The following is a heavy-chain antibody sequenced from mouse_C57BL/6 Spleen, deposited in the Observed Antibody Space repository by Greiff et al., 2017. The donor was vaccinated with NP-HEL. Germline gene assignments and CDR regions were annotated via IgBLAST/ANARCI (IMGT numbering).Heavy chain of an antibody. CDR1: GFTFSDYG. CDR3: ARRVGYYGNYTYAMDY. Sequence: EVQLVESGGGLVKPGGSLKLSCAASGFTFSDYGMHWVRQAPEKGLEWVAYISSGSSTIYYADTVKGRFTISRDNAKNTLFLQMTSLRSEDTAMYDCARRVGYYGNYTYAMDYWGQGTSVTVSS. V-gene: IGHV5-17*01. J-gene: IGHJ4*01. CDR2: ISSGSSTI. D-gene: IGHD2-1*01.